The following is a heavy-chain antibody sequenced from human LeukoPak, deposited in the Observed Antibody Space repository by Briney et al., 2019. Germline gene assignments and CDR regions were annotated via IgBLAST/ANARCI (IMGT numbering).Heavy chain of an antibody. CDR1: GASISGYY. Sequence: SETLSLTCTVSGASISGYYWSWIRQTPGKGLEWIGYIYYSGITNYNPSVKSRVTMSVDTSMNQFSLKLSSVTAADTAVYYCARALDYLGNWFDPWGQGTLVTVSS. J-gene: IGHJ5*02. D-gene: IGHD2/OR15-2a*01. CDR3: ARALDYLGNWFDP. V-gene: IGHV4-59*12. CDR2: IYYSGIT.